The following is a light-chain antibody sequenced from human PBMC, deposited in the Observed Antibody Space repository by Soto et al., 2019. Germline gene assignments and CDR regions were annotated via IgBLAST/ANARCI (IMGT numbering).Light chain of an antibody. CDR2: GAS. V-gene: IGKV3-20*01. CDR3: QQYGSSRT. J-gene: IGKJ1*01. Sequence: EIVLTQSPGTLSLSPGERATLSCRASQSVSSSYLAWYKQEPGQAPRLLIYGASSRATGIPDRFSGSGSGTDFTLTIRRLEPEDFAVDYCQQYGSSRTFGQGTKVDIK. CDR1: QSVSSSY.